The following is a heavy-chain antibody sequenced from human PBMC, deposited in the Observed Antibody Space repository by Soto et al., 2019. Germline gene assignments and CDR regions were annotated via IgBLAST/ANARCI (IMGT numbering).Heavy chain of an antibody. Sequence: GGSLRLSCAASGFTFSSYAMHWVRQAPGKGLEYVSAISSNGGSTYYANSVKGRFTISRDNSKNTLYLQMGSLRAEDMAVYFCARDGDGMYSYDSSANRGAFDIWGQGTMVTVSS. V-gene: IGHV3-64*01. CDR2: ISSNGGST. CDR3: ARDGDGMYSYDSSANRGAFDI. D-gene: IGHD3-22*01. CDR1: GFTFSSYA. J-gene: IGHJ3*02.